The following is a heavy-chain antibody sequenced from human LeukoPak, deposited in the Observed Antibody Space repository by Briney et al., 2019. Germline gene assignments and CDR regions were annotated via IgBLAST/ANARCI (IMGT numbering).Heavy chain of an antibody. CDR3: GRVGGRSKAAKGDAFDI. V-gene: IGHV3-23*01. Sequence: PGGSLRLSCAASGFTFSSYAMTWVRQAPGKGLEWVSVLSGSGGSTYYADSVKGRFTISRDNAQNSVFLQMNSLRAEDTAVYYCGRVGGRSKAAKGDAFDIWGQGTMVVVSS. D-gene: IGHD6-6*01. CDR2: LSGSGGST. J-gene: IGHJ3*02. CDR1: GFTFSSYA.